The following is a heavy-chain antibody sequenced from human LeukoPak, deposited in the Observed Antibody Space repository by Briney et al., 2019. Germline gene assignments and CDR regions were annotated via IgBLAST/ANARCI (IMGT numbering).Heavy chain of an antibody. V-gene: IGHV1-2*02. CDR1: GYTFTGYY. CDR2: INPNSGGT. CDR3: ATVKGMRWLALYYFDY. D-gene: IGHD5-24*01. Sequence: GASVKVSCKASGYTFTGYYMHWVRQAPGQGLEWMGWINPNSGGTNYAQKFQGRVTMTEDTSTDTAYMELSSLRSEDTAVYYCATVKGMRWLALYYFDYWGQGTLVTVSS. J-gene: IGHJ4*02.